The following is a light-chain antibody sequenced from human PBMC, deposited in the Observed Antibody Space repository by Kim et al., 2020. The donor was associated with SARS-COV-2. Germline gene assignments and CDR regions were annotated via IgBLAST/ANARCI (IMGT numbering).Light chain of an antibody. CDR2: END. CDR1: SGRISSNY. Sequence: LTQPHSVSESPGKTVTISCTRSSGRISSNYVQWYQQRPGSAPTTVIYENDQRPSGVPDRFSGSIDSSSNSASLTISGLKTEDEADYYCQSFDSSTPVVFGGGTKVTVL. CDR3: QSFDSSTPVV. J-gene: IGLJ2*01. V-gene: IGLV6-57*04.